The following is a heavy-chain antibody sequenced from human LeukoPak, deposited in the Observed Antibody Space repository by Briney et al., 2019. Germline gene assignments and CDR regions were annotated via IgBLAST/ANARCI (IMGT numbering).Heavy chain of an antibody. D-gene: IGHD1-26*01. Sequence: SVKVSCKASGGTFRSYAISWVRQAPGEGLEWMGVIIPIFGTANYAQKFQGRVTITADESTSTAYMELSSLRSEDTAVYYCASIRRVGTYYYYYYMDVWGKGTTVTVSS. CDR3: ASIRRVGTYYYYYYMDV. V-gene: IGHV1-69*13. J-gene: IGHJ6*03. CDR2: IIPIFGTA. CDR1: GGTFRSYA.